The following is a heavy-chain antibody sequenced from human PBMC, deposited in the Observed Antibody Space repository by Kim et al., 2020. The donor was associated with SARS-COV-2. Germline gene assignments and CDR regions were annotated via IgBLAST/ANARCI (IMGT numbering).Heavy chain of an antibody. V-gene: IGHV1-3*01. CDR1: GYTFTSYA. J-gene: IGHJ4*02. CDR3: AREPYYYDSSGYYYGPDY. Sequence: ASVKVSCKASGYTFTSYAMHWVRQAPGQRLEWMGWINAGNGNTKYSQKFQGRVTITRDTSASTAYMELSSLRSEDTAVYYCAREPYYYDSSGYYYGPDYWGQGTLVTVSS. D-gene: IGHD3-22*01. CDR2: INAGNGNT.